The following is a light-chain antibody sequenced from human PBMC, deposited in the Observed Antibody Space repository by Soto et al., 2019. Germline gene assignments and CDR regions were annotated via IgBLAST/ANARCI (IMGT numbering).Light chain of an antibody. J-gene: IGKJ1*01. Sequence: EVGLTQSKATLSVSPGERATLSCRASQSVSSNLAWYQQKPGQAPRLLIYGASTRATGIPARFSGSGSGTEFTLTISSLQSEDFAVYYCQQYNNWPRTFGQGTKVDI. CDR3: QQYNNWPRT. V-gene: IGKV3-15*01. CDR1: QSVSSN. CDR2: GAS.